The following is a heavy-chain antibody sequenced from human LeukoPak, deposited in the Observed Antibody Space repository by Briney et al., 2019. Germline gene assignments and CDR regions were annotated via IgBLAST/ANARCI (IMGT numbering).Heavy chain of an antibody. D-gene: IGHD4-11*01. CDR1: GFTFSSYA. CDR2: ISYDGSNK. Sequence: PGGSLRLSCAASGFTFSSYAMHWVRQALGKGLEWVAVISYDGSNKYYADSVKGRFTISRDNSKNTLYLQMNSLRVEDTVVDYCARGFIDYSQFDSWGEGTLVTVSS. CDR3: ARGFIDYSQFDS. V-gene: IGHV3-30-3*01. J-gene: IGHJ4*02.